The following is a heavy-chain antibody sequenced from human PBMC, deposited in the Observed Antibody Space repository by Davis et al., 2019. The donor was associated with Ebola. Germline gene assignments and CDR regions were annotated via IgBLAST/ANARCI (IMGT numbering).Heavy chain of an antibody. V-gene: IGHV3-30*03. CDR3: ARANYYDSSGLNQDYYYGMDV. D-gene: IGHD3-22*01. J-gene: IGHJ6*04. CDR1: GFTFSSYG. CDR2: ISYDGSNK. Sequence: PGGSLRLSCAASGFTFSSYGMHWVRQAPGKGLEWVAVISYDGSNKYYADSVKGRFTISRDNSKNTLYLQMNSLRAEDTAVYYCARANYYDSSGLNQDYYYGMDVWGKGTTVTVSS.